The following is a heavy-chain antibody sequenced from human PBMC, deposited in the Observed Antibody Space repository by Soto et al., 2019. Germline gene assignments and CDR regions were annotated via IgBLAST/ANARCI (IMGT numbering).Heavy chain of an antibody. CDR1: GFNFSDFG. Sequence: GGSLRLSCAVSGFNFSDFGLHWVRQAPGKGLEWLAVVSSDGSGKMYGDSVKGRFTISRDNAKNSLLLQMNSLRADDTALYFCAKDTYIMVGGTHIDFWGRGTLVTVSS. J-gene: IGHJ4*02. V-gene: IGHV3-30*18. CDR3: AKDTYIMVGGTHIDF. D-gene: IGHD1-26*01. CDR2: VSSDGSGK.